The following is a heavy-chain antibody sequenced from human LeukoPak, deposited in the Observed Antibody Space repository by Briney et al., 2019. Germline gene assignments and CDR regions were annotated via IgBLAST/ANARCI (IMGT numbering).Heavy chain of an antibody. D-gene: IGHD5-24*01. CDR2: ITSSSSDI. V-gene: IGHV3-21*01. Sequence: GGSLRLSCAASGFTFSSYAMSWVRQAPGKGLEWVSSITSSSSDIYYADSVKGRFTISRDNAKNSLYLQMNSLRAEDAAVYYCARDKMYYYYMDVWGKGTTVTISS. J-gene: IGHJ6*03. CDR1: GFTFSSYA. CDR3: ARDKMYYYYMDV.